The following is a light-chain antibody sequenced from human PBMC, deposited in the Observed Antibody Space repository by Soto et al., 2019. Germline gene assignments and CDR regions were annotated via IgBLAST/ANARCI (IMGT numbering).Light chain of an antibody. CDR1: QSVSNNY. V-gene: IGKV3-11*01. CDR2: GAS. Sequence: VLTQTPATLSVSPGERATLSCRASQSVSNNYLAWYQQKPGQAPRLLIYGASNRATGIPARFSGSGSGTDFTLTISSLEPEDFAVYYCQQRSNWLTFGGGTKVDI. J-gene: IGKJ4*01. CDR3: QQRSNWLT.